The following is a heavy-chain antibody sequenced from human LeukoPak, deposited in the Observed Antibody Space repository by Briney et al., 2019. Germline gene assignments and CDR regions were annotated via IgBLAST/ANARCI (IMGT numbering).Heavy chain of an antibody. CDR2: FDPEDGET. V-gene: IGHV1-24*01. CDR1: GYTLTELS. CDR3: ARGSGSYYPTDY. J-gene: IGHJ4*02. Sequence: HEASVKVSCKVSGYTLTELSMHWVRQAPGKGLEWMGGFDPEDGETIYAQKFQGRVTMTEDTSTDTAYMELSSLRSEDTAVYYCARGSGSYYPTDYWGQGTLVTVSS. D-gene: IGHD1-26*01.